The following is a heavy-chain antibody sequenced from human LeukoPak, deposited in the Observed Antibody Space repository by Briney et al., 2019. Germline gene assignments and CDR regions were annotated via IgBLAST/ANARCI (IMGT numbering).Heavy chain of an antibody. CDR1: GYTLTELS. D-gene: IGHD1-20*01. J-gene: IGHJ3*02. CDR3: ATVGTQYNWNRDAFDI. Sequence: ASVKVSCKVSGYTLTELSMHWVRQAPGKGLEWMGGFDPEDGETIYAQKFQGRVTMTEDTSTDTAYMELSSLRSEDTAVYYCATVGTQYNWNRDAFDIWGEATMVTVSS. CDR2: FDPEDGET. V-gene: IGHV1-24*01.